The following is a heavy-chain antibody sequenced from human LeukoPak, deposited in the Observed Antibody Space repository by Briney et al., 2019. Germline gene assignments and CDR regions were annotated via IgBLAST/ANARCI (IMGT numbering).Heavy chain of an antibody. CDR1: GFTFGNYG. Sequence: GGSLRLSCAASGFTFGNYGMHWVRQTPGKGLEWVAFIRFDGSNEYNADSVKGRFTISRDNAKNSLYLQMNSLRAEDTAVYYCARGYSYALDYWGQGTLVTVSS. V-gene: IGHV3-30*02. CDR3: ARGYSYALDY. D-gene: IGHD5-18*01. CDR2: IRFDGSNE. J-gene: IGHJ4*02.